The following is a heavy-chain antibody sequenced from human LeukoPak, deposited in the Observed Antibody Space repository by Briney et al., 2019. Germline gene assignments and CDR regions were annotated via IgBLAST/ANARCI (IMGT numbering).Heavy chain of an antibody. CDR2: ISSSSSYT. J-gene: IGHJ4*02. CDR1: GFTFSSYS. D-gene: IGHD1-26*01. CDR3: ARGGGSLDY. Sequence: GGSLRLSCAASGFTFSSYSMNWVRQAPGKGLEGVSYISSSSSYTNYADSVKGRFTISRDNAKNSLYLQMNSLRAEDTAVYYCARGGGSLDYWGQGTLVTVSS. V-gene: IGHV3-21*05.